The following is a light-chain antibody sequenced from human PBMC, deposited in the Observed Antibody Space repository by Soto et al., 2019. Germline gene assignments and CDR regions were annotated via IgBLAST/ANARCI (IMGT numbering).Light chain of an antibody. J-gene: IGKJ5*01. CDR2: DAS. Sequence: EIVLTQSPATLSLSPGERATLSCRASQSVTNHLAWYQQKPGQTPRLLIYDASNRAAGVPARSSGSGSGADFTLTISSLEPEDSAVYYCQQRYNWPPITFGQGTRLEIK. CDR1: QSVTNH. CDR3: QQRYNWPPIT. V-gene: IGKV3-11*01.